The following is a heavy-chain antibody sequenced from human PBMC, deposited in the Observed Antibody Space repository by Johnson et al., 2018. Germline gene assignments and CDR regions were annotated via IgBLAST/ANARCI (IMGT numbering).Heavy chain of an antibody. D-gene: IGHD4-17*01. CDR3: ARRGDYDEGYFQH. V-gene: IGHV3-7*01. CDR2: IKKHGSEK. J-gene: IGHJ1*01. Sequence: VQLVESGGGLVQPGGSLRLSCAASGFTFSNYWMGWVRQAPGKGLEWVANIKKHGSEKYYVDSLKGRFTISRDNAKHSLYLQMNSLRGEDTGVYYCARRGDYDEGYFQHWGQGTRVIVSS. CDR1: GFTFSNYW.